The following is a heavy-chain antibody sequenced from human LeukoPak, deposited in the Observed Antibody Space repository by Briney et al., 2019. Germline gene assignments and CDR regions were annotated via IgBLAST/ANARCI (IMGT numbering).Heavy chain of an antibody. V-gene: IGHV3-23*01. CDR2: ISNGGDTT. Sequence: PGGSLRLSCAASGFTFSSYAMSWVRQAPEKGLEWVSVISNGGDTTYYADSVKGRFTISRDNFKNTLYLQMNSLRAEDTAVYYCAKGVGAGNSVYFDYWGQGTLATVSS. CDR3: AKGVGAGNSVYFDY. D-gene: IGHD4-23*01. J-gene: IGHJ4*02. CDR1: GFTFSSYA.